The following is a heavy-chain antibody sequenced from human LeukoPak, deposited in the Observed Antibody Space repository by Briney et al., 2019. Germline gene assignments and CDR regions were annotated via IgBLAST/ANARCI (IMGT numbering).Heavy chain of an antibody. CDR1: GFTVSSNY. D-gene: IGHD2-2*01. Sequence: GGSLRLSCAASGFTVSSNYMSWVRQAPGKGLEWVSVIYSGGSTYYADSVKGRFTISRDNSKNTLYLQMNSLRAEDTAVYYCARPRLYCSSTSCYDSGMEDYWGQGTLVTVSS. V-gene: IGHV3-66*04. CDR2: IYSGGST. J-gene: IGHJ4*02. CDR3: ARPRLYCSSTSCYDSGMEDY.